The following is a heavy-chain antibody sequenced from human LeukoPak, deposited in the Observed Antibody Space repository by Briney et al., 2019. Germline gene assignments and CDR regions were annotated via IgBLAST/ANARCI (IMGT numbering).Heavy chain of an antibody. V-gene: IGHV3-21*01. Sequence: GGSLRLSCAACGFTFSSYNMNWVRQAPGKGLEWVSSISSSGSYIYYADAVKGRFTISRDNAKNSLYLQMNSLRAEDTAVYYCAREIFWSGYYSNLHFDYWGRGTQVTVSS. D-gene: IGHD3-3*01. CDR3: AREIFWSGYYSNLHFDY. CDR1: GFTFSSYN. J-gene: IGHJ4*02. CDR2: ISSSGSYI.